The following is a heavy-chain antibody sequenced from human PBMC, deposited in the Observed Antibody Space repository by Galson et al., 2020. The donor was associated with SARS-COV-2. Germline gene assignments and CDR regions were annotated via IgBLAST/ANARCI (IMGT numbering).Heavy chain of an antibody. Sequence: ASVKVSCKASGYAFTNYDINWVRQATGEGLEWMGWMNPKSGNTGYVQKFQGRVTMTRDTFTSTAYMELSSLRSEDTAVYYCARVWERGFSYGNWFDPWGQGTLVTVSS. D-gene: IGHD5-18*01. V-gene: IGHV1-8*01. CDR2: MNPKSGNT. CDR3: ARVWERGFSYGNWFDP. CDR1: GYAFTNYD. J-gene: IGHJ5*02.